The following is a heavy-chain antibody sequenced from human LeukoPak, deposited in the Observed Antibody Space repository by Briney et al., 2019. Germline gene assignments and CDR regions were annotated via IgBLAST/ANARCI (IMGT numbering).Heavy chain of an antibody. CDR1: GFTFSSYW. D-gene: IGHD1-26*01. CDR2: IKQDGSEK. CDR3: ARDPYSGNYGAYYYYYMDV. J-gene: IGHJ6*03. Sequence: GGSLRLSCAASGFTFSSYWMSWVRQAPGKGLEWVANIKQDGSEKYYVDSVKGRFTISRDNAKNSLYLQMDSLRVEDTAEYYCARDPYSGNYGAYYYYYMDVWGKGTTVTVSS. V-gene: IGHV3-7*01.